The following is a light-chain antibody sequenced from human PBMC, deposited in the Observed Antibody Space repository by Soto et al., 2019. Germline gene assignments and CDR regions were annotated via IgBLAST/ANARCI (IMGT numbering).Light chain of an antibody. V-gene: IGKV3-15*01. CDR1: QSVSDS. CDR2: GAS. Sequence: EIVMTQSPATLSVSPGERATLSCRASQSVSDSLAWYQQTPGQVPRLLIYGASTRATGCPARFSGSGSGTDFTLTISSLQSEDVAIYYCQQYTYWPRTFGQGTRLEIK. J-gene: IGKJ5*01. CDR3: QQYTYWPRT.